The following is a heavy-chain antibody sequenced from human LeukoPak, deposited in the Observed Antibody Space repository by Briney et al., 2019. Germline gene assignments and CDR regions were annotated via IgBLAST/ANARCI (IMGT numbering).Heavy chain of an antibody. V-gene: IGHV4-39*01. D-gene: IGHD2-15*01. CDR2: TYYSGST. CDR1: GGSISSGSYF. Sequence: SETLSLTCTVSGGSISSGSYFWGWIRQPPGKGLEWIGSTYYSGSTFYNPSLKSQVTISVDTSKNWFSLKLTSVTAADTAVYYCARLKRSNWYFDLWGRGTLVTVSS. J-gene: IGHJ2*01. CDR3: ARLKRSNWYFDL.